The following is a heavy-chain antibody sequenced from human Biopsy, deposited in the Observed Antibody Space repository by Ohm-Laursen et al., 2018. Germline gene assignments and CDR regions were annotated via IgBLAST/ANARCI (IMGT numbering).Heavy chain of an antibody. CDR1: GFTFNSYS. V-gene: IGHV3-21*04. J-gene: IGHJ6*02. CDR2: ITRDSASI. D-gene: IGHD4-23*01. CDR3: ARDTRWSPYHMDV. Sequence: GSLRLSCAASGFTFNSYSMNWVRQVPGKGLEWVSSITRDSASIHYADSMKGRFTISRDNAKNSLYLQMNSLRADDTAVYYCARDTRWSPYHMDVWGQGTTVTVSS.